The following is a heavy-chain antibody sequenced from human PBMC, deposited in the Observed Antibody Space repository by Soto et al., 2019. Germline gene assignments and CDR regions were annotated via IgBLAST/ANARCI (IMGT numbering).Heavy chain of an antibody. V-gene: IGHV3-23*01. CDR2: IRGGGGST. D-gene: IGHD6-6*01. Sequence: GGSLRLSCAASGFTFSSYAMSWVRQAPGKGLEWVSAIRGGGGSTYYADSVKGRFTISRDNSKNTLYLQMNSLRAEDRAVYYCAKLLGIAARPSLHDAFDIWGQGTMVTVSS. CDR3: AKLLGIAARPSLHDAFDI. J-gene: IGHJ3*02. CDR1: GFTFSSYA.